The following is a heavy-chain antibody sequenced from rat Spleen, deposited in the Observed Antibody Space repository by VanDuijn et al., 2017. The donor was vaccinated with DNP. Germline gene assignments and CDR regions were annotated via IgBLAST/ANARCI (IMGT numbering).Heavy chain of an antibody. CDR3: TRGVYYGFNSYFFDY. D-gene: IGHD1-6*01. J-gene: IGHJ2*01. CDR2: ISPSGSRP. V-gene: IGHV5-20*01. Sequence: EVQLVESGGGLVHPGRSLRLSCAASGFTFSDYYMAWVRQAPKKGLEWVAAISPSGSRPYSPDSVKGRFTISRDTAKSSLYLQMNSLKSEDTATYYCTRGVYYGFNSYFFDYWGQGVMVTVSS. CDR1: GFTFSDYY.